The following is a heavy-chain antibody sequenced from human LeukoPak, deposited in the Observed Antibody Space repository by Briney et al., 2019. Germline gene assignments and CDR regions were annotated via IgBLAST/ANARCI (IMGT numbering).Heavy chain of an antibody. CDR3: ASAGPDIVVVPAAMGNWFDP. CDR1: GGSFSGYY. Sequence: SETLSLTCAVYGGSFSGYYWSWIRQPPGKGLEWIGEINHSGSTNYNPSLKSRVTISVDTSKNQFSLKLSSVTAADTAVYYCASAGPDIVVVPAAMGNWFDPWGQGTLVTVSS. CDR2: INHSGST. V-gene: IGHV4-34*01. J-gene: IGHJ5*02. D-gene: IGHD2-2*01.